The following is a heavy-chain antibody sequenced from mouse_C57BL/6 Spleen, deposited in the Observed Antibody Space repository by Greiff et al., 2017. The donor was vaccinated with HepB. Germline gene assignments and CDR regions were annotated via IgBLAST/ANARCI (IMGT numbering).Heavy chain of an antibody. V-gene: IGHV5-9-1*02. CDR1: GFTFSSYA. D-gene: IGHD2-4*01. CDR3: TRESIYYDYDDYFDY. CDR2: ISSGGDYI. J-gene: IGHJ2*01. Sequence: EVHLVESGEGLVKPGGSLKLSCAASGFTFSSYAMSWVRQTPEKRLEWVAYISSGGDYIYYADTVKGRFTISRDNARNTLYLQMSSLKSVDTAMYYCTRESIYYDYDDYFDYWGQGTTLTVSS.